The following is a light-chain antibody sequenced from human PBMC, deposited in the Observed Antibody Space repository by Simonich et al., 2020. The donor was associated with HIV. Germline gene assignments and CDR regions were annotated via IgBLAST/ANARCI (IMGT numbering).Light chain of an antibody. CDR1: QSVSSSY. Sequence: EIVLTQSPGTLSLSPGERATLSCRASQSVSSSYLAWYQQKPALAPRLLIYDASSRATGIPDRFSGSGSGTDFTLTISRLEPEDFAVYYCHQYGSSLHTFGQGTKLEIK. CDR2: DAS. CDR3: HQYGSSLHT. J-gene: IGKJ2*01. V-gene: IGKV3D-20*01.